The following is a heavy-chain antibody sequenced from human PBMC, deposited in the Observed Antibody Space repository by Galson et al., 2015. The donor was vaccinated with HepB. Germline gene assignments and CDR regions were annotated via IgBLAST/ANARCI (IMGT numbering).Heavy chain of an antibody. CDR1: GFSLNTSGMC. CDR3: ARIGGLVGGTKGAFDI. J-gene: IGHJ3*02. V-gene: IGHV2-70*11. CDR2: IDWDDDK. Sequence: PALVKPTQTLTLTCTFSGFSLNTSGMCVSWIRQPPGKALEWLARIDWDDDKYYSTSLKTRLTISKDTSKNQVVLTMTNMDPVDTATYFCARIGGLVGGTKGAFDIWGLGTMVTVSS. D-gene: IGHD1-26*01.